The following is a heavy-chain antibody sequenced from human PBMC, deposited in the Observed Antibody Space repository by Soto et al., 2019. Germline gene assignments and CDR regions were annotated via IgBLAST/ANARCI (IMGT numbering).Heavy chain of an antibody. J-gene: IGHJ6*02. CDR2: IIPILDVA. CDR1: GGDFLRYT. Sequence: QLVQSGAEVKKPGASVKVSFKASGGDFLRYTISGVRQAPGQVHAWMGTIIPILDVAKNAQKFQGRAAITADKATSTFYMELRSLRSDDTAVYYGAQTRFGELWHGMDVWGQGTTITVA. V-gene: IGHV1-69*02. CDR3: AQTRFGELWHGMDV. D-gene: IGHD3-10*01.